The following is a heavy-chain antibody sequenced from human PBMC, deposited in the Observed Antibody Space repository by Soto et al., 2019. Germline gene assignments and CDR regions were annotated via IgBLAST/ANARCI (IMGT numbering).Heavy chain of an antibody. CDR3: ARDLYSSCWYDI. J-gene: IGHJ3*02. CDR1: GGSISSYY. V-gene: IGHV4-59*01. D-gene: IGHD6-19*01. CDR2: IYYSGST. Sequence: SETLSLTCTVSGGSISSYYWSWIRQPPGKGLEWIGYIYYSGSTNYNPSLKSRVTISVDTSKNQFSLKLSSVTAADTAVYYCARDLYSSCWYDIWGQGTMVTVSS.